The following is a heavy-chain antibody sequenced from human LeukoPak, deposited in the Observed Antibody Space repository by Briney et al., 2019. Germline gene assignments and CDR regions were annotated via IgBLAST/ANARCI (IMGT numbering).Heavy chain of an antibody. CDR2: IYPGDSDT. CDR1: GYSFTSYW. Sequence: GESLQISCKGSGYSFTSYWIGWVRQMPGKGLEWMGIIYPGDSDTRYSPSFQGQVTISADKSISTAYLQWSSLKASDTAMYYCARTTMVRGVPYYMDVWGKGTTVTISS. V-gene: IGHV5-51*01. D-gene: IGHD3-10*01. J-gene: IGHJ6*03. CDR3: ARTTMVRGVPYYMDV.